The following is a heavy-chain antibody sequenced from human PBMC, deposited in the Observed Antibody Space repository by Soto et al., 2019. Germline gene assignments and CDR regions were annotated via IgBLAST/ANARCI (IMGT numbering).Heavy chain of an antibody. CDR1: GGSISSGGYS. CDR3: VSVAYYDILTGYYNPIPHYFDY. D-gene: IGHD3-9*01. Sequence: PSETLSLTCAVSGGSISSGGYSWSWIRQPPGKGLEWIGYMYHSGSTYYNPSLKSRDTISIDRSKNQYSMKLRSVTAADTAVYYCVSVAYYDILTGYYNPIPHYFDYWGQGTLVTVSS. CDR2: MYHSGST. J-gene: IGHJ4*02. V-gene: IGHV4-30-2*01.